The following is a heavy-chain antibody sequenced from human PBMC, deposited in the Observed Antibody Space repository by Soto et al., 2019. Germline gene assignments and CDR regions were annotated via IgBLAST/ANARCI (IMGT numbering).Heavy chain of an antibody. CDR1: GCSISSRSYY. D-gene: IGHD2-2*01. V-gene: IGHV4-39*01. J-gene: IGHJ4*02. CDR2: IYYSGST. Sequence: SETLSLTCTVSGCSISSRSYYWGWIRQPPGKGLEWIGSIYYSGSTYYNPSLKSRVTISVDTPKNQFSLKLSSVTGADTAVYYCARSGEVPVAMTDFWGRGALVTVSS. CDR3: ARSGEVPVAMTDF.